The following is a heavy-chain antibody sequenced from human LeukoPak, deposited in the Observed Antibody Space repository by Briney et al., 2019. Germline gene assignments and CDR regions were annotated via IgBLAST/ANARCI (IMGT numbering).Heavy chain of an antibody. V-gene: IGHV1-2*02. CDR1: GYTFSDYY. Sequence: ASVKVSCKASGYTFSDYYLHWVRQAPGQGLEWMGWIIPNSGGTNYAQKFQGRVTMTRDTSISTAYMELNRLRSDDTAMYYCARALDHSGGGYLYYFDYWGQGTLVTVSP. J-gene: IGHJ4*02. CDR3: ARALDHSGGGYLYYFDY. D-gene: IGHD2-15*01. CDR2: IIPNSGGT.